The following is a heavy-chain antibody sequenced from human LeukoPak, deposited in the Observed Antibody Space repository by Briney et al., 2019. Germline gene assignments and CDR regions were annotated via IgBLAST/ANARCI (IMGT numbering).Heavy chain of an antibody. Sequence: SETLSLTCTVSGGSISSYYWTWIRQPAGQGLEWIGSIYITGTTNYNPSPTSRVSMSVDTSKNQFSLKLSSVTAADTAMYYCARQIAVAGKAGFVYWGQGTLVTVSS. CDR2: IYITGTT. D-gene: IGHD6-19*01. V-gene: IGHV4-4*07. J-gene: IGHJ4*02. CDR3: ARQIAVAGKAGFVY. CDR1: GGSISSYY.